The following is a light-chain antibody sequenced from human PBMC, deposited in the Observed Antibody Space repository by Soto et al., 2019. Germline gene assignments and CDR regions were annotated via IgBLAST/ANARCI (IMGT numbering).Light chain of an antibody. Sequence: EIVMTQSPATLSVSPGERATLSCRASQIVTTNLAWYQQKPGQAPRLLIYGASTRATGIPARFSGSGSGTEFTLTISSLQSEDFAVYYCQQYNYRPWTFGQGTKVEIK. J-gene: IGKJ1*01. CDR2: GAS. CDR3: QQYNYRPWT. CDR1: QIVTTN. V-gene: IGKV3-15*01.